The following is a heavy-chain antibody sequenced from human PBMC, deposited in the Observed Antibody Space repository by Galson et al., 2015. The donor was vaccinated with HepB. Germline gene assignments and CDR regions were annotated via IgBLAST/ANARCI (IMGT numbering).Heavy chain of an antibody. CDR2: FDPEDGET. Sequence: SVKVSCKVSGYTLTELSMHWVRQAPGKGLEWMGGFDPEDGETIYAQKFQGRVTMTEDTSTDTAYMELSSLRSEDTAVYYCATDRGHYDLHLRVAFDIWGQGTMVTVSS. CDR1: GYTLTELS. CDR3: ATDRGHYDLHLRVAFDI. D-gene: IGHD3-3*01. V-gene: IGHV1-24*01. J-gene: IGHJ3*02.